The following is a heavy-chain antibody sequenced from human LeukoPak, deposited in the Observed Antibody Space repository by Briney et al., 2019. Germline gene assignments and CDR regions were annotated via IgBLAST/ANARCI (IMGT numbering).Heavy chain of an antibody. D-gene: IGHD6-13*01. Sequence: AESLKIPSKASAYSFTSYCIGWVRQMPPKGLEWMVIIYPGDSNTNYSPSFQGQVTISADKSISTAYLQWSSLKASDTAMYYCARQGIVGIAAAGSDYWGQGTLVTVSS. CDR3: ARQGIVGIAAAGSDY. CDR2: IYPGDSNT. J-gene: IGHJ4*02. V-gene: IGHV5-51*01. CDR1: AYSFTSYC.